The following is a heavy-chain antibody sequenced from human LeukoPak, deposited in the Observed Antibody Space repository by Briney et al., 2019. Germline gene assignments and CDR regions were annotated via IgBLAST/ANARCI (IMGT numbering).Heavy chain of an antibody. CDR3: ARDQRERNRIRALDI. CDR2: INSGGDNR. CDR1: GFTFSSYE. V-gene: IGHV3-48*03. D-gene: IGHD1-1*01. J-gene: IGHJ3*02. Sequence: GGSLRLSCAASGFTFSSYEMNWVRQAPGKGLEWVSYINSGGDNRYYADAVKGRFTVSRDNGKNSLYLQMNSLRAEDTAVYYCARDQRERNRIRALDIWGQGTMVTVSS.